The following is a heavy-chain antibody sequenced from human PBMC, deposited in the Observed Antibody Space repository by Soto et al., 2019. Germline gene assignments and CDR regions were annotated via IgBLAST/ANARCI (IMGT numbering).Heavy chain of an antibody. Sequence: PSCSMALSCAVCGGSLRVSYCSWIRKPPGKGLEWIGEINHSGSTNYNPSLKSRVTISVDTSKNQFSLKLSSVTAADTAVYYCARALGYCSSTSCYTYPNYYYYSGMDVWGEGITVTV. CDR1: GGSLRVSY. D-gene: IGHD2-2*02. CDR3: ARALGYCSSTSCYTYPNYYYYSGMDV. CDR2: INHSGST. V-gene: IGHV4-34*01. J-gene: IGHJ6*01.